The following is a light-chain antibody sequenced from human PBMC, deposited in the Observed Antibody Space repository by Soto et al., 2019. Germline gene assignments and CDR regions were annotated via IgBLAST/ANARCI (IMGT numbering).Light chain of an antibody. V-gene: IGKV1-9*01. J-gene: IGKJ4*01. Sequence: DIQLTQSPSFLSASVGDRVSMTCRASQGVHSHLAWYQQKPGKAPKVLIYDASTLQSGVPSRFSGSGSGTEFTLTISSLQPEDSATYYCQQLQDYPLTFGGGTKVEIK. CDR2: DAS. CDR1: QGVHSH. CDR3: QQLQDYPLT.